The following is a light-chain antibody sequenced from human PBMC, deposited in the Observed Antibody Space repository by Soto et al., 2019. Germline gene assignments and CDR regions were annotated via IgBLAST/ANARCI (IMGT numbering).Light chain of an antibody. Sequence: EIVLTQSPGTLSLSPGERATLSCRASQSVSSSYLASYQQKPGQAPRLLIYGSYSRATGIPDRFSSIGSGINFSLTISRLEPDDFAVYYCQQYGSSPPWTFGQGTKVEIK. CDR3: QQYGSSPPWT. CDR2: GSY. V-gene: IGKV3-20*01. J-gene: IGKJ1*01. CDR1: QSVSSSY.